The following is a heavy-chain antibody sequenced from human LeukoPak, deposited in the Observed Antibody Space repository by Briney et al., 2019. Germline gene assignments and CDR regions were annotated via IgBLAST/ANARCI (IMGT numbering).Heavy chain of an antibody. CDR1: GFTFSSYS. CDR3: ARALNYDILTRDY. J-gene: IGHJ4*02. CDR2: ISSSSSYI. Sequence: GGSLRLSCAASGFTFSSYSMNWVRQAPGKGLEWISSISSSSSYIYYADSVKGRFTISRDNAKNSLYLQMNSLRAEDTAVYYCARALNYDILTRDYWGQGTLVTVSS. D-gene: IGHD3-9*01. V-gene: IGHV3-21*01.